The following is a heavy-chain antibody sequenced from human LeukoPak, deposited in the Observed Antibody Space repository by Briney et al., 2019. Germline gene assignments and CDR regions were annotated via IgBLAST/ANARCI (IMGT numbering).Heavy chain of an antibody. CDR1: GYTFTSYG. J-gene: IGHJ4*02. Sequence: ASVKVSCTASGYTFTSYGISWVRQAPGQGLEWMGWISAYNGNTNYAQKLQGRVTMTTDTSTSTAYMELRSLRSDDTAVYYCARRILYCSSTSCYEDYWGQGTLVTVSS. CDR3: ARRILYCSSTSCYEDY. D-gene: IGHD2-2*01. CDR2: ISAYNGNT. V-gene: IGHV1-18*01.